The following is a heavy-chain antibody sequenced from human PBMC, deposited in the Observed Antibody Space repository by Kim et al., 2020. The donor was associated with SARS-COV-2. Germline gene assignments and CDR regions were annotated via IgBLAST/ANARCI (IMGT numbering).Heavy chain of an antibody. J-gene: IGHJ4*02. V-gene: IGHV3-53*01. D-gene: IGHD7-27*01. Sequence: GGSLRLSCAASGFTVSSNYMSWVRQAPGKGLEWVSVIYSGGSTYYADSVKGRFTISRDNSKNTLYLQMNSLRAEDTAVYYCARGEHSRRKLGYWGQGTLVTVSS. CDR3: ARGEHSRRKLGY. CDR2: IYSGGST. CDR1: GFTVSSNY.